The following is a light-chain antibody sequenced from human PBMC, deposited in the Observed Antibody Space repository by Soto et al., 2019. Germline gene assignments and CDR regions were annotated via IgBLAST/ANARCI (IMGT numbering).Light chain of an antibody. V-gene: IGKV1-5*03. CDR2: KAS. J-gene: IGKJ1*01. Sequence: DIQMTQSPSTLSASVGDRVTITCRASQSVSSWLAWYQQKPGKAPKLLIYKASSLESGVPSRFSGSGSGTEFTLTISRLQPDDFATYYFQQYNSYSRTFGQGTKVEIK. CDR1: QSVSSW. CDR3: QQYNSYSRT.